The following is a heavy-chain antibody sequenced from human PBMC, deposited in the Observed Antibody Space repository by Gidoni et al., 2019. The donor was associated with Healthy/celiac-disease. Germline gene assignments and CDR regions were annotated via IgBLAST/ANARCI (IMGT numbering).Heavy chain of an antibody. CDR3: AHSRSSSGCYSMAFDY. CDR1: GFSLSPSGVG. J-gene: IGHJ4*02. Sequence: QITLKESGPTLVKPTQTLTLPSTFPGFSLSPSGVGVGWLRQPPGQALEWLALIYWDDDKRYSPSLKRMLTITKNTTKTQVLLTMTNTDPVDTATYYCAHSRSSSGCYSMAFDYWGQGTLVTVSS. CDR2: IYWDDDK. D-gene: IGHD6-19*01. V-gene: IGHV2-5*02.